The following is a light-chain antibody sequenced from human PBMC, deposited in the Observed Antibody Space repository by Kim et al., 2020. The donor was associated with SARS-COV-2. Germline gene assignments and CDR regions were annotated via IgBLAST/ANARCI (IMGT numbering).Light chain of an antibody. Sequence: EVVLTQSPGTLSLSPGERATLSCRASQSVDSNFLAWYQQKPGQAPRLLIYTTSSRATGIPDRFSGSGSGTDLTLTISRLEPEDFAVYYCHLYDTSRWAFGQGTKVDIK. CDR2: TTS. CDR3: HLYDTSRWA. J-gene: IGKJ1*01. CDR1: QSVDSNF. V-gene: IGKV3-20*01.